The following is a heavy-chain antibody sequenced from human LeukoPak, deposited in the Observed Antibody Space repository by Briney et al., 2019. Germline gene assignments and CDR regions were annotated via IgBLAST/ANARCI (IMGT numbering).Heavy chain of an antibody. V-gene: IGHV4-39*01. Sequence: KPSENLSRTGTVSGGSSSSSSYYWGWLRQPPEKRLELIGIIYYSGSTYYNPSLQSRVTISVDTSKNPFSLKLSSVTAADTAVYYCARLDDWFDPWGQGTLVTVSS. CDR2: IYYSGST. CDR1: GGSSSSSSYY. J-gene: IGHJ5*02. CDR3: ARLDDWFDP.